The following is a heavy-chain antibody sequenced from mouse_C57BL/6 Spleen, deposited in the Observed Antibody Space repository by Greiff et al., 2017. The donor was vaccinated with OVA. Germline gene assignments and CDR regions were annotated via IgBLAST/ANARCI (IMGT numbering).Heavy chain of an antibody. V-gene: IGHV1-36*01. D-gene: IGHD1-1*01. CDR1: GFTFTDYY. CDR2: VYPYNGGT. CDR3: ARNYYYGSSPSYWYFDV. J-gene: IGHJ1*03. Sequence: EVQLQQSGPVLVKPGPSVKISCKASGFTFTDYYMHWVKQSHGKSLEWIGLVYPYNGGTSYNQKFKGKATLTVDTSSSTAYMELNSLTSEDSAVYYCARNYYYGSSPSYWYFDVWGTGTTVTVSS.